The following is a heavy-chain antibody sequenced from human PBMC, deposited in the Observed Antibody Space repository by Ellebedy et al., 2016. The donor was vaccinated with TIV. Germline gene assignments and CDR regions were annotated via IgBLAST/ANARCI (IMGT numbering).Heavy chain of an antibody. D-gene: IGHD1-14*01. V-gene: IGHV3-30*04. Sequence: PGGSLRLSCAASGFTLSTYAIHWVRQAPGKGLEWVAVISFDGTNKYYADSVKGRFTMSRDTSKNTLFLQMNSLRVEDTAVYHCARSEPADVWGKGATVTVSS. CDR2: ISFDGTNK. J-gene: IGHJ6*04. CDR1: GFTLSTYA. CDR3: ARSEPADV.